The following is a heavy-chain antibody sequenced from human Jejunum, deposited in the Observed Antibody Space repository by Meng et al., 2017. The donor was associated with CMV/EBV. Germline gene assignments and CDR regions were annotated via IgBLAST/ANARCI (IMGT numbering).Heavy chain of an antibody. CDR1: GYTFTSFY. CDR3: ARRFCSSSSCSLDY. Sequence: SGYTFTSFYIHWVRQAPGQGLEWMGIINPSGGSTNYAQKVQGRVTMTRDTSTSTVYMELSSLRSEDTAVYYCARRFCSSSSCSLDYWGQGTLVTVSS. J-gene: IGHJ4*02. CDR2: INPSGGST. D-gene: IGHD2-2*01. V-gene: IGHV1-46*01.